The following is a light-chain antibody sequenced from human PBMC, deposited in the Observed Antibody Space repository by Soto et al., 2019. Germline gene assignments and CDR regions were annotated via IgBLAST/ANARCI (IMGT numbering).Light chain of an antibody. CDR3: QHLHNYPPT. Sequence: DIQVTQSPSFMSASVGDRVTITCRASQGISSDSAWYQQKPGKAPNLLIYDASTLQSGVPSRFSGSGSGTEFTLTISSLQAEDFATYYCQHLHNYPPTFGGGTKVDIK. CDR2: DAS. V-gene: IGKV1-9*01. CDR1: QGISSD. J-gene: IGKJ4*01.